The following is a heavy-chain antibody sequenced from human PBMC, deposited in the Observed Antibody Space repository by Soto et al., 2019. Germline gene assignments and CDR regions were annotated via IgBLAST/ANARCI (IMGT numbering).Heavy chain of an antibody. D-gene: IGHD3-10*01. Sequence: GASVKVSCKASGGTFSSYTISWVRQAPGQGLEWMGRIIPILGIANYAQKFQGRVTITADESTSTAYMELSSLRSEDTAVYYCARGDELLVLEGTPTFDYWGQGTLVTVSS. CDR1: GGTFSSYT. CDR3: ARGDELLVLEGTPTFDY. CDR2: IIPILGIA. J-gene: IGHJ4*02. V-gene: IGHV1-69*02.